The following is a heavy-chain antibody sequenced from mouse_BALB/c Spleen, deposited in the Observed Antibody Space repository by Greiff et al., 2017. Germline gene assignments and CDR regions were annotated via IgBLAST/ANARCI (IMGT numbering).Heavy chain of an antibody. CDR2: IYYSGTI. V-gene: IGHV3-5*02. CDR3: ARLTTGYYFDY. J-gene: IGHJ2*01. Sequence: DVQLQESGPGLVKPSQTVSLTCTVTGFSITTGNYRWSWIRQFPGNKLEWIGYIYYSGTITYNPSLTSRTTITRDTSKNQFFLEMNSLTAEDTATYYCARLTTGYYFDYWGQGTTLTVSS. CDR1: GFSITTGNYR. D-gene: IGHD1-1*01.